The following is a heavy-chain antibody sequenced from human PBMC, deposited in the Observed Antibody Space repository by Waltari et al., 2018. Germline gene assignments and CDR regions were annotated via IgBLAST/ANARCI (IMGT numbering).Heavy chain of an antibody. D-gene: IGHD6-13*01. CDR2: INHSGST. V-gene: IGHV4-34*01. J-gene: IGHJ4*02. CDR3: ARGTAGAAAGKETDY. Sequence: QVQLQQWGAGLLKPSETLSLTCAVYGGSFSGYYWSWIRQPPGKGLEWIGEINHSGSTNYNPSLKSRVTISVDTSKNQFSLKLSSVTAADTAVYYCARGTAGAAAGKETDYWGQGTLVTVSS. CDR1: GGSFSGYY.